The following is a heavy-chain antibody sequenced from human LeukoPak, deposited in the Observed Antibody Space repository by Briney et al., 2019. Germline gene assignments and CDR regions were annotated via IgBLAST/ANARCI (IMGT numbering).Heavy chain of an antibody. CDR3: ARALSDSSGYYYWFDP. V-gene: IGHV1-69*05. CDR1: GGTFSSYA. CDR2: IIPIFGTE. D-gene: IGHD3-22*01. J-gene: IGHJ5*02. Sequence: SVKVSCTASGGTFSSYAINWVRQAPGQGHEWMGGIIPIFGTENYAQKFQGRVTITTDESTSTAYMELSSLRSEDSAVYYCARALSDSSGYYYWFDPWGQGTMVTVSS.